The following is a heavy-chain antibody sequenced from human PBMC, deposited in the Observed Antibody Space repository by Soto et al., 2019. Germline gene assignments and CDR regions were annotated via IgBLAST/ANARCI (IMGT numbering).Heavy chain of an antibody. D-gene: IGHD6-19*01. CDR3: ARRSSGWYGMDV. J-gene: IGHJ6*02. CDR2: IYHSGST. Sequence: SETLSLTCAVSGYSISSGYYWGWIRQPPGKGLEWIGSIYHSGSTYYNPSLKSRVTISVDTSKNQFSLKLSSVTAADTAVYYCARRSSGWYGMDVWGQGTTVTVSS. V-gene: IGHV4-38-2*01. CDR1: GYSISSGYY.